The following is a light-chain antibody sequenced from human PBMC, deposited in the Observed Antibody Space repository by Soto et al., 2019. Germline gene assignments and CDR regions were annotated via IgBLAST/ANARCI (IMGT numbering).Light chain of an antibody. J-gene: IGKJ1*01. Sequence: AIQMTQSPSSLSASVGDRVTITCRASQGIRNDLGWYQQKPGKAPKLLIYSASSLQSGVSSRFSGSGSGTDFTLTISSLQPEDFATYYCLQDYNYPMWTFGQGTKVEIK. V-gene: IGKV1-6*01. CDR3: LQDYNYPMWT. CDR2: SAS. CDR1: QGIRND.